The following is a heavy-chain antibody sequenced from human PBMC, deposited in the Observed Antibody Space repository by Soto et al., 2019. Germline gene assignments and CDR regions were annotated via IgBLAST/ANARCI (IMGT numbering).Heavy chain of an antibody. J-gene: IGHJ5*02. D-gene: IGHD4-4*01. CDR2: INHSGST. Sequence: SETLSLTCAVYGGSFSGYYWSWIRQPPGKGLEWIGEINHSGSTNYNPSLKSRVTISVDTSKNQFSLKLSSVTAADTAVYYCARHPSNFWFDPWGQGTLVTVSS. CDR3: ARHPSNFWFDP. CDR1: GGSFSGYY. V-gene: IGHV4-34*01.